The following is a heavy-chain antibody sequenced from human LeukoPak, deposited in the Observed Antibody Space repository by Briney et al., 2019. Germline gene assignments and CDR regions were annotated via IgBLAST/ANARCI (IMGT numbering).Heavy chain of an antibody. D-gene: IGHD4-23*01. V-gene: IGHV4-61*01. CDR3: ARFGYGGKVDY. CDR2: IFYNGST. Sequence: SETLSLTCSVSGGSVNSGSYYWSWIRQTPGKGLEWIGYIFYNGSTNYNPSLESRVTISIDTSRKQFSLKVNSVTAADTALYYCARFGYGGKVDYWGQGTLVTVSS. CDR1: GGSVNSGSYY. J-gene: IGHJ4*02.